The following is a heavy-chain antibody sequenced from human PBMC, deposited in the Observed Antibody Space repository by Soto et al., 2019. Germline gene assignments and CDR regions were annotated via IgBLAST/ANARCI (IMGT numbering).Heavy chain of an antibody. Sequence: ASVKASCKASGYTFTSYYMHWVRQAPGQGLEWMGIINPSGGSTSYAQKFQGRVTMTRDTSTSTVYMELSSLRSEDTAVYYCARGIGTDYYGSGSWYYFDYWGQGTLVTVSS. CDR1: GYTFTSYY. J-gene: IGHJ4*02. CDR2: INPSGGST. V-gene: IGHV1-46*03. CDR3: ARGIGTDYYGSGSWYYFDY. D-gene: IGHD3-10*01.